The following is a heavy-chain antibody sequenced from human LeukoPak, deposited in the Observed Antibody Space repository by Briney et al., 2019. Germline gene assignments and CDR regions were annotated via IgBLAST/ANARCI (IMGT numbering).Heavy chain of an antibody. J-gene: IGHJ4*02. Sequence: SGTLSLTCAVYSGSFSGYYWSWIRQPPGKGLEWIGEINHSGSTNYNPSLKSRVTISVDTSKNQFSLKLTSVTAADTAVYYCAILAVAGTVDYWGQGTLVTVSS. CDR3: AILAVAGTVDY. CDR1: SGSFSGYY. D-gene: IGHD6-19*01. V-gene: IGHV4-34*01. CDR2: INHSGST.